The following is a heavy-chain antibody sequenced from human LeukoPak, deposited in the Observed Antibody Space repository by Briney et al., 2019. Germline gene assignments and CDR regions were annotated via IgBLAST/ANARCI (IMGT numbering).Heavy chain of an antibody. Sequence: SETLSLTCTVSGGSISSYYWSWIRQPAGKGLEWIGRIYTSGSTNYNPSLKSRVTMSVDTSKNQFSLKLSSVTAADTAVYYCARGGYSGYDPDSYYYYGMDVWGQGTTATVSS. CDR2: IYTSGST. CDR3: ARGGYSGYDPDSYYYYGMDV. J-gene: IGHJ6*02. D-gene: IGHD5-12*01. CDR1: GGSISSYY. V-gene: IGHV4-4*07.